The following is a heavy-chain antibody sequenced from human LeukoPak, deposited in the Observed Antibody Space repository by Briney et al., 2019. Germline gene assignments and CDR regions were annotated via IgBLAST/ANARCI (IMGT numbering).Heavy chain of an antibody. V-gene: IGHV3-48*03. D-gene: IGHD5/OR15-5a*01. Sequence: LSYAASGFAFRVYEMYWVRQAPGKGLEWVSYISSSGTTRYYADSVKGRFTISRDNTKNSLNLQMNSLRRCDTAVYYCTTLTVSSSLDYWGQATMPTVPS. CDR1: GFAFRVYE. CDR2: ISSSGTTR. CDR3: TTLTVSSSLDY. J-gene: IGHJ4*02.